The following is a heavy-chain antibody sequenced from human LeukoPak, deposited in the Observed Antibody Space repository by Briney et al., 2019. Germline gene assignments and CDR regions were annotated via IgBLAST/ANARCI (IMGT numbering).Heavy chain of an antibody. J-gene: IGHJ4*02. CDR1: GFTFSSYS. CDR3: ARDEYASSPGYFDY. V-gene: IGHV3-21*01. Sequence: GGSLRLSCAASGFTFSSYSMNWVRQAPGKGLEWVSCISSSGSYIYYADSVKGRFTISRDNAKNSLYLPMKSLRAADTAVYYCARDEYASSPGYFDYWGQGTLVTVSS. CDR2: ISSSGSYI. D-gene: IGHD6-6*01.